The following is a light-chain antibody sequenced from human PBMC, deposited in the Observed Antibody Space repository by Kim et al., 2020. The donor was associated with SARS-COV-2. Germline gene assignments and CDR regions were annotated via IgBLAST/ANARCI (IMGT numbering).Light chain of an antibody. Sequence: ALGQTVRITCQGDSLRSYYATWYQQKPGQAPKVVIYGKDNRPSGVPDRFSGSSSGNTAYLTITGTQAGDEADYYCNSRDSSDYVVFGGGTQLTVL. CDR1: SLRSYY. V-gene: IGLV3-19*01. CDR2: GKD. CDR3: NSRDSSDYVV. J-gene: IGLJ2*01.